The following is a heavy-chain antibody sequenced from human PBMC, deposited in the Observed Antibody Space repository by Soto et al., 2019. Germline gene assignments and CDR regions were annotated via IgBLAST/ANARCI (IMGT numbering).Heavy chain of an antibody. J-gene: IGHJ4*02. D-gene: IGHD3-9*01. CDR1: DGSISSGGYY. V-gene: IGHV4-31*03. CDR3: ARGNYFDWLLYIYFDY. Sequence: PSETLCHTCPVADGSISSGGYYRSWPRQHPGKGLEWIGYIYYSGSTYYNPSLKSRVTISVDTSKNQFSLKLSSVTAADTAVYYCARGNYFDWLLYIYFDYWGQGTLVTVSS. CDR2: IYYSGST.